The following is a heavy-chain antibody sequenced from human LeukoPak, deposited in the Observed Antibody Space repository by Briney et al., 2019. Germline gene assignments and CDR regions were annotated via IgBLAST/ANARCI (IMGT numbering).Heavy chain of an antibody. D-gene: IGHD2-2*02. CDR2: INPNSGGT. J-gene: IGHJ6*02. V-gene: IGHV1-2*02. CDR3: ARDLWDIVVVPAAIGFGNYYGMDV. CDR1: GYTFTGYY. Sequence: GASVKVSCKASGYTFTGYYMHWVRQAPGQGLEWMGWINPNSGGTNYAQKFQGRVTMTRDTSISTAYMELSRLRSDDTAVYYCARDLWDIVVVPAAIGFGNYYGMDVWGQGTTVTVSS.